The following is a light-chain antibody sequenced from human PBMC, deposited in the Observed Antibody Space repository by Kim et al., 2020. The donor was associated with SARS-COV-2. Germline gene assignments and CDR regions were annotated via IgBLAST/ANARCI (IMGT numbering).Light chain of an antibody. V-gene: IGLV1-47*01. Sequence: GQRVTVSCSGSSSSIGNNYLYWYQHLPGTAPKRLIYRNNERPSGVPDRFSGSKSGTSASLAISGLRSEDEADYYCAAWDDSLSAYVFGTGTKVTVL. J-gene: IGLJ1*01. CDR2: RNN. CDR1: SSSIGNNY. CDR3: AAWDDSLSAYV.